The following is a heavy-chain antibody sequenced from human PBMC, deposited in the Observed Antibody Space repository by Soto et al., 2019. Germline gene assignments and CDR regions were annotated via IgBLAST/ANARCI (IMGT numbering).Heavy chain of an antibody. V-gene: IGHV1-3*01. CDR3: ARVSGAAAGDNFAY. Sequence: QVQLVQSGAEVKKPGASVRVSCKASGYTFTSYTIHWVRQAPGQRFEWMGWINAGNDYRKYSEKFQGRLTQTRDTSATTAYVDLSSLRPEDTAVYYCARVSGAAAGDNFAYWGQGTLVTVSS. CDR2: INAGNDYR. CDR1: GYTFTSYT. D-gene: IGHD6-13*01. J-gene: IGHJ4*02.